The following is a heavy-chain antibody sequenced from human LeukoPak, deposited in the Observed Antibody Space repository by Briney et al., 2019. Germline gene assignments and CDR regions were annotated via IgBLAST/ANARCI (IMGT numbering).Heavy chain of an antibody. D-gene: IGHD6-13*01. J-gene: IGHJ4*02. CDR3: AKVPVWQQLVDY. V-gene: IGHV3-66*01. Sequence: PGGSLRLSCAASGFTVSSNYMSWVRQAPGKGLEWVSVIYSGGSTYYADSVKGRFTISRDNSKNTLYLQMNSLRAEDTAVYYCAKVPVWQQLVDYWGQGTLVTVSS. CDR1: GFTVSSNY. CDR2: IYSGGST.